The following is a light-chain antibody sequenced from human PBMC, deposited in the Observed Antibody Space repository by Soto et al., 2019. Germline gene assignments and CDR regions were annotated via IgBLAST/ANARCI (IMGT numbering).Light chain of an antibody. CDR2: AAS. CDR1: QGIRNY. V-gene: IGKV1-27*01. CDR3: QKYDGAPWT. J-gene: IGKJ1*01. Sequence: DIQMTQSPSSLSASVGDRGTITCRASQGIRNYLAWYQQKPGKVPKLLISAASTLQSGVPSRFSGSGSETYFTLTISSLRPEDVATYYCQKYDGAPWTFGQGTKVEVK.